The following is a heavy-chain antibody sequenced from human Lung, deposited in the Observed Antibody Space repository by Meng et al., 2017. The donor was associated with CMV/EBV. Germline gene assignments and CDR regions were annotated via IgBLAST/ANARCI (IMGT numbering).Heavy chain of an antibody. CDR3: ARDPHFGALDY. D-gene: IGHD3-10*01. CDR2: IKYDGSDK. J-gene: IGHJ4*02. V-gene: IGHV3-7*01. Sequence: GESXKISCVASGFTFSSSYMSWVRQAPGKGLEWVANIKYDGSDKGYVGSVEGRFTISRDNAKNSVYLQMNTLRVEDTAVYYCARDPHFGALDYWGQGPLVTVSS. CDR1: GFTFSSSY.